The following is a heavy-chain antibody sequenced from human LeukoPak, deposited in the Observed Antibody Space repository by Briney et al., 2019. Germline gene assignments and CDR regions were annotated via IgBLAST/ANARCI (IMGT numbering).Heavy chain of an antibody. D-gene: IGHD3-16*02. Sequence: PGGSLRLSCAASGFTFSSYEMNWVRQAPGKGMEWDSYISTSGSTIYYADSVKGRFTISRDNAKNSLYLQMNSPRAEDTAVYYCARAYTFGGVIVAFDYWGQGTLVTVSS. CDR3: ARAYTFGGVIVAFDY. CDR1: GFTFSSYE. V-gene: IGHV3-48*03. CDR2: ISTSGSTI. J-gene: IGHJ4*02.